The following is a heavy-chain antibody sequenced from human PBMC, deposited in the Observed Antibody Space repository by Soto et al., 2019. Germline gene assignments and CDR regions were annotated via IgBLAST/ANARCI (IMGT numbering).Heavy chain of an antibody. J-gene: IGHJ6*02. CDR2: ISSSSFSI. CDR1: GFTFSSYS. V-gene: IGHV3-21*01. CDR3: ARNESSNIYGMDV. Sequence: EVQLVESGGGLVKPGGSLRLSCAASGFTFSSYSMNWVRQAPGKGLEWVSSISSSSFSINYAASVKGRFSISRDNAQNSLHLQMNNLRAEDTAVYYCARNESSNIYGMDVWGQGTTVTVSS. D-gene: IGHD6-6*01.